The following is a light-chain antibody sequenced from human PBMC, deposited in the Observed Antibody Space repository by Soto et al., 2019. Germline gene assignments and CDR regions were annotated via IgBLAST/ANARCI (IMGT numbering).Light chain of an antibody. CDR2: GAS. J-gene: IGKJ5*01. CDR1: QSVSSSY. V-gene: IGKV3-20*01. Sequence: EIVLTQSPGTLSLSPGQRATLSCRASQSVSSSYLAWYQQKPGQAPRLLIYGASSRATVIPDRFIGSGSGNDFTLTISRLEPEDFAVYYCLQYGSSLPITVGQGTRLEIK. CDR3: LQYGSSLPIT.